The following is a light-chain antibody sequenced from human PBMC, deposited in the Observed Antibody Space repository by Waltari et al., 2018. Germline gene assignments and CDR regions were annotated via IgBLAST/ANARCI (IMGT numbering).Light chain of an antibody. V-gene: IGKV3-20*01. CDR1: QNIRTY. CDR3: QNHERLPAT. CDR2: AAS. Sequence: LTQSPGTLSLSPGERATLSCRDSQNIRTYLVCYQQKPGQPPRLLMDAASRRATGVPDRFSGSGSGTDFSLTISRLEPEDFAVYYCQNHERLPATFGQGTRVEIK. J-gene: IGKJ1*01.